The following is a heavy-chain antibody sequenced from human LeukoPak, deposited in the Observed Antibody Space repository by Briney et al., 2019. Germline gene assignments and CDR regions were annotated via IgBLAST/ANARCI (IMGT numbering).Heavy chain of an antibody. V-gene: IGHV4-30-4*08. CDR2: IYYSGST. J-gene: IGHJ3*02. Sequence: PSETLSLTCTVSGGSISSGDYYWSWIRQPPGKGLEWIGYIYYSGSTYYNPSLKSRVTKSVDTSKNQFSLKLSSVTAADTAVYYCARAKYYDFWSGYYNDAFDIWGQGTMVTVSS. CDR1: GGSISSGDYY. D-gene: IGHD3-3*01. CDR3: ARAKYYDFWSGYYNDAFDI.